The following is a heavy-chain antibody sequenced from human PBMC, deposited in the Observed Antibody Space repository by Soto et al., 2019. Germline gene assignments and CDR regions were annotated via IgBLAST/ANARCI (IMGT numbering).Heavy chain of an antibody. CDR1: GFTFSGDW. CDR3: ARGPRGPYPHDY. Sequence: EVQLVESGGGLVQPGGSLRLSCAASGFTFSGDWMHWVRQAAGKGQVWVSRINMDGSSTNYADSVKGRFTISRDNAKNTLYLQMNNLRVYDTAVDYWARGPRGPYPHDYLGQGALGTCSS. CDR2: INMDGSST. V-gene: IGHV3-74*01. D-gene: IGHD1-26*01. J-gene: IGHJ4*02.